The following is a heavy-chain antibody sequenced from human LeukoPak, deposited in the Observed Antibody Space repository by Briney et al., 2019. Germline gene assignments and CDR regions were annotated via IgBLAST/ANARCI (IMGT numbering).Heavy chain of an antibody. CDR3: LPDWFDP. CDR1: GFTFSNYG. J-gene: IGHJ5*02. V-gene: IGHV3-30*03. Sequence: GRSLRLSCAASGFTFSNYGMHWVRQAPGKGLEWVAFISYDGSYKYYADSVKGRFTISRDNSKNTLYLQMNSLRAEDTAVYYCLPDWFDPWGQGTLVTVSS. CDR2: ISYDGSYK.